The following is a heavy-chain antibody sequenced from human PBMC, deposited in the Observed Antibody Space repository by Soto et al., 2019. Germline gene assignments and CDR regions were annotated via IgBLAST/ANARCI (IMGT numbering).Heavy chain of an antibody. CDR1: GYTFTSYG. J-gene: IGHJ4*02. CDR3: ARGWGASYYYDSSGYYPPGY. V-gene: IGHV1-18*01. D-gene: IGHD3-22*01. CDR2: ISAYNGNT. Sequence: ASVKVSCKASGYTFTSYGISWVRQAPGQGLEWMGWISAYNGNTNYAQKLQGRVTMTTDTSTSTAYMELRSLRSDDTAVYYCARGWGASYYYDSSGYYPPGYWGQGTLVTVSS.